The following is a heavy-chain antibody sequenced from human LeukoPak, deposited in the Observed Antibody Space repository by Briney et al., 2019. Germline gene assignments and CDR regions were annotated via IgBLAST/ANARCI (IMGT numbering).Heavy chain of an antibody. Sequence: ASVKVSCKASGYTFTSYGISWVRQAPGQGLEWMGWISAYNGNTNYAQKLQGRVTMTTDTSTSTAYMELRSLRSDDTAVYYCARRCDSSGYCRHYYYYYYMDVWGKGTTVTVSS. CDR2: ISAYNGNT. D-gene: IGHD3-22*01. CDR3: ARRCDSSGYCRHYYYYYYMDV. CDR1: GYTFTSYG. J-gene: IGHJ6*03. V-gene: IGHV1-18*01.